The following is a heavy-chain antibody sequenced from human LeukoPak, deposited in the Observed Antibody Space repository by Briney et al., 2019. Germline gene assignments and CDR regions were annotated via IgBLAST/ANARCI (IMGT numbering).Heavy chain of an antibody. CDR2: TYFRSECYS. CDR1: GDSVSSNSAA. CDR3: AREGPRFDP. V-gene: IGHV6-1*01. J-gene: IGHJ5*02. Sequence: SQTLSLTCVISGDSVSSNSAAWNWIRQSPSRGLEWLGRTYFRSECYSEYALSLKSRITINPDTSKNQFSLQLNSVTPDDTAVYYCAREGPRFDPWGQGTLVSVST.